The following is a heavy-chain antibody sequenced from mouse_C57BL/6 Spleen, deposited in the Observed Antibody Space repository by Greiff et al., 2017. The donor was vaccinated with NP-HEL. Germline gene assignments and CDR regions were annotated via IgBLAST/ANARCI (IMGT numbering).Heavy chain of an antibody. J-gene: IGHJ1*03. CDR3: AYLRSYWYFDV. V-gene: IGHV1-50*01. CDR2: IDPSDSYT. CDR1: GYTFTSYW. Sequence: QVQLQQPGAELVKPGASVKLSCKASGYTFTSYWMQWVKQRPGQGLEWIGEIDPSDSYTNYNQKFKGKATLTVDTSSSTAYMQLSSLTSEDSAVYYCAYLRSYWYFDVWGTGTTVTVSS. D-gene: IGHD1-1*01.